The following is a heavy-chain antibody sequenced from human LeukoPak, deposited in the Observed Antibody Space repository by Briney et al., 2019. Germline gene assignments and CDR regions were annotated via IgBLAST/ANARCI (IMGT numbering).Heavy chain of an antibody. CDR3: ATVAVIRGVTYFDH. V-gene: IGHV4-59*01. J-gene: IGHJ4*02. D-gene: IGHD3-10*01. CDR2: LFYSGST. CDR1: GGSISSYY. Sequence: SETLSLTCTVSGGSISSYYWSWIRQPPGKGLEWIAYLFYSGSTDYNPSLESRVTISVDTYKNQFSLKLRSVTAADTAVYYCATVAVIRGVTYFDHWGQGTLVTVSS.